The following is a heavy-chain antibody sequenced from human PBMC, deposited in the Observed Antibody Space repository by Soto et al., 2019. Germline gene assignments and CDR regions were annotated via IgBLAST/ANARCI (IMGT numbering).Heavy chain of an antibody. Sequence: GASVKVSCKASGYTFTSYGISWVRQAPGQGLEWMGWISAYNGNTNYAQKIQGRVTMTTDTSTSTAYMELRSLRSDDTAVYYCARAPARGYCSSTSCHSKMYYYYMDVWGKGTTVTVSS. V-gene: IGHV1-18*01. D-gene: IGHD2-2*01. J-gene: IGHJ6*03. CDR3: ARAPARGYCSSTSCHSKMYYYYMDV. CDR1: GYTFTSYG. CDR2: ISAYNGNT.